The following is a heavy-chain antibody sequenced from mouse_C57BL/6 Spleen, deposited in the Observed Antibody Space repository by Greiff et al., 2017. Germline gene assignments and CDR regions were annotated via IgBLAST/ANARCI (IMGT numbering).Heavy chain of an antibody. D-gene: IGHD2-2*01. V-gene: IGHV5-6*02. CDR2: ISSGGSYT. J-gene: IGHJ4*01. Sequence: EVKLVESGGDLVKPGGSLKLSCAASGFTFSSYGMSWVRQTPDKRLEWVATISSGGSYTYYPDSVKGRFTISRDNAKNTLYLQMSSLKSEDTAMYYCARHEDGYGHYYAMDYWGQGTSVTVSS. CDR3: ARHEDGYGHYYAMDY. CDR1: GFTFSSYG.